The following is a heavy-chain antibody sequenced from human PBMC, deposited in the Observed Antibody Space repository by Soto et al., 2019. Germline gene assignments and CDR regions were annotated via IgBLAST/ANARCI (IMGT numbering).Heavy chain of an antibody. CDR1: GFTFSSYA. D-gene: IGHD3-10*01. Sequence: GGSLRLSCAASGFTFSSYAMSWVRQAPGKGLEWVSAISGSGGSTYYADSVKGRFTISRDNSKNTLYLQMNSLRAEDTAVYYCENSSSGSYWHDAFDIWGQGTMVTVSS. CDR3: ENSSSGSYWHDAFDI. J-gene: IGHJ3*02. CDR2: ISGSGGST. V-gene: IGHV3-23*01.